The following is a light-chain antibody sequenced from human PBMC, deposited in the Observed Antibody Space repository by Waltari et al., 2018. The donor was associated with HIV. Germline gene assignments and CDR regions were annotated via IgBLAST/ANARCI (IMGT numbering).Light chain of an antibody. J-gene: IGLJ3*02. CDR2: NKK. Sequence: QAVLTQPPSAPGTPGQRITISCSGSSSNIGSDAVNWYQQLPGTAPKLLTYNKKRRPSGVPDLFSASKSGTSASLAISGLQSEDEADYYCATWDHRLNGWVFGGGTKLTVL. V-gene: IGLV1-44*01. CDR3: ATWDHRLNGWV. CDR1: SSNIGSDA.